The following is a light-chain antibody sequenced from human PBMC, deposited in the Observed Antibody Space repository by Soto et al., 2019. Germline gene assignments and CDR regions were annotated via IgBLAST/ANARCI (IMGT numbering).Light chain of an antibody. Sequence: QSVLTQPASVSGSPGQSITISCTGTSSDVGSWYQQHPGKAPKLMIYEGTKRPSGVSNRFSGSKSGNTASLTISGLQAEDEADYYCCSYAGSNNWVFGGGTKVTVL. CDR3: CSYAGSNNWV. J-gene: IGLJ3*02. V-gene: IGLV2-23*01. CDR2: EGT. CDR1: SSDVGS.